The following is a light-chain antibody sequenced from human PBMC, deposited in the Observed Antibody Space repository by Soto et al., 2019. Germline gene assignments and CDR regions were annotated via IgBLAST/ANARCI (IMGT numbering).Light chain of an antibody. V-gene: IGLV2-8*01. CDR2: EVK. J-gene: IGLJ1*01. Sequence: QSVLTQPPSASESPGQSVTLSCTGSSSDIGDYNFVSWYQQHPGKAPKLLIYEVKKRPSGVPDRFSGSKSGNTASLTVSGLQAEDEADYYCSSYAGNNYFVFGSGTKVTVL. CDR1: SSDIGDYNF. CDR3: SSYAGNNYFV.